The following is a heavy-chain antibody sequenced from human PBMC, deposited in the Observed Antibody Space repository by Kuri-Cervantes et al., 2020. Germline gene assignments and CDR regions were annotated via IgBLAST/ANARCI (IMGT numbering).Heavy chain of an antibody. D-gene: IGHD6-19*01. CDR1: GYSVSSGDY. V-gene: IGHV4-38-2*01. J-gene: IGHJ4*02. CDR2: TYHSGST. CDR3: ARREGSAWYFDY. Sequence: ESLKISCAVSGYSVSSGDYWGWIRQPPGKGLEWIGSTYHSGSTYYNPSLKSRVTISVDTSKNQFSVNLSSVTAADTAVYYCARREGSAWYFDYWGQGTLVTVSS.